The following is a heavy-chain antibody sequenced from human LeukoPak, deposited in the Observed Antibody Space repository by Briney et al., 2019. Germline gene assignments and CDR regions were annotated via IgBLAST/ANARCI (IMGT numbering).Heavy chain of an antibody. CDR1: GGTFSSYA. D-gene: IGHD3-9*01. J-gene: IGHJ4*02. CDR2: IIPIFGTA. Sequence: ASVKVSCKASGGTFSSYAISWVRQAPGQGLEWMGGIIPIFGTANYAQKFQGRVTITADKSTSTAYMELSSLRSEDTAVYYCAKDMGKLRYFDYFFDYWGQGTLVTVSS. V-gene: IGHV1-69*06. CDR3: AKDMGKLRYFDYFFDY.